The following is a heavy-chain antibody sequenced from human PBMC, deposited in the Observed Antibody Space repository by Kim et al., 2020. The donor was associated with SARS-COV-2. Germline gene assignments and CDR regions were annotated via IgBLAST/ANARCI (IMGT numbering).Heavy chain of an antibody. CDR3: ARDGGEYCSSTSCSSFFDL. CDR2: IYSGGST. D-gene: IGHD2-2*01. J-gene: IGHJ2*01. CDR1: GFTVSSNY. V-gene: IGHV3-53*01. Sequence: GGSLRLSCAASGFTVSSNYMSWVRQAPGKGLEWVSVIYSGGSTYYADSVKGRFTISRDNSKNTLYLQMNSLRAEDTDVYYCARDGGEYCSSTSCSSFFDLWGRGTLVTVSS.